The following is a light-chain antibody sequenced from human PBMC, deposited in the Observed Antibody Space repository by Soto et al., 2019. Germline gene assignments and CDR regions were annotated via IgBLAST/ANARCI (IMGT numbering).Light chain of an antibody. CDR3: QQYNSYSWT. CDR2: DAS. Sequence: DIQMTQSPSTLSASVGDRVTITCRASQSISSWLAWYQQKPGKAPKLLIYDASSLESGVPSRFSGSGSGTEFTLTIISLQPDDFATYYCQQYNSYSWTFGQGTKLDIK. J-gene: IGKJ1*01. CDR1: QSISSW. V-gene: IGKV1-5*01.